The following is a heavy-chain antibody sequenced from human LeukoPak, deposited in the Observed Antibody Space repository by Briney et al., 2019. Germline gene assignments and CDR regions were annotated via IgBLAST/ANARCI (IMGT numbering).Heavy chain of an antibody. V-gene: IGHV4-39*01. Sequence: SETLSLTCTVSGGSISSSSYYWGWIRQPPGKGLEWIGSIYYSGSTYCNPSLKSRVTISVDTSKNQFSLKLSSVTAADTAVYYCARRRVYSGSGEFDFWGQGTLVTVSS. D-gene: IGHD5-12*01. J-gene: IGHJ4*02. CDR3: ARRRVYSGSGEFDF. CDR2: IYYSGST. CDR1: GGSISSSSYY.